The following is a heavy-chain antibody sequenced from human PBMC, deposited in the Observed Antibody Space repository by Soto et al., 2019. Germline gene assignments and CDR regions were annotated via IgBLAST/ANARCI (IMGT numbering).Heavy chain of an antibody. CDR3: ARHRYSYGVYYFDY. D-gene: IGHD5-18*01. J-gene: IGHJ4*02. CDR1: GDSINSYY. Sequence: SETRSLTCTVSGDSINSYYWSWIRQPPGKGLEWIGYIYYGGTTNYNPSLKSRVAISADTSKNQFSLKLTSVTAADTAVYYCARHRYSYGVYYFDYWGQGTLVTVSS. V-gene: IGHV4-59*08. CDR2: IYYGGTT.